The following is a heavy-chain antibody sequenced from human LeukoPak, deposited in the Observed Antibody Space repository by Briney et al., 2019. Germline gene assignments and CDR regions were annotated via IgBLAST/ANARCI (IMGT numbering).Heavy chain of an antibody. Sequence: PGGSLRLSCAASGFTFSSYSMNWVRQAPGKGLEWVSSLRRSRSYIHYVDSVKGRFTISRDNAKNSLYLQMNSLRAEDTAVYYCAREGSGYSSGWYPEAFDIWGQGTMVTVSS. V-gene: IGHV3-21*01. CDR3: AREGSGYSSGWYPEAFDI. J-gene: IGHJ3*02. CDR2: LRRSRSYI. D-gene: IGHD6-19*01. CDR1: GFTFSSYS.